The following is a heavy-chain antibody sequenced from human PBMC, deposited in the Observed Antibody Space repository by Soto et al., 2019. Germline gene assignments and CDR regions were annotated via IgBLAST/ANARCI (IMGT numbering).Heavy chain of an antibody. CDR3: ARHGRRRGHDY. CDR1: GGSISSSSYY. V-gene: IGHV4-39*01. Sequence: SETLSLTCTVSGGSISSSSYYWGWIRQPPGKGLEWIGSIYYSGSTYYNPSLKSRVTISVDTSKNQFSLKLSSVTAADTAVYYCARHGRRRGHDYWGQGTLVTVSS. J-gene: IGHJ4*02. D-gene: IGHD3-10*01. CDR2: IYYSGST.